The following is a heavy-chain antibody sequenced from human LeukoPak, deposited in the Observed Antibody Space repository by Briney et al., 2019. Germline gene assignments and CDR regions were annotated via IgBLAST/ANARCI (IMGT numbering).Heavy chain of an antibody. CDR1: GRSITQTNY. CDR2: IYYSGST. V-gene: IGHV4-4*02. CDR3: ARFSTSYYDFWSGYYNTWYFDY. J-gene: IGHJ4*02. Sequence: SGTLSLTCDVSGRSITQTNYWTWVRQPPGKGLEWIGYIYYSGSTNYNPSLKSRVTISVDTSKNQFSLKLSSVTAADTAVYYCARFSTSYYDFWSGYYNTWYFDYWGQGTLVTVSS. D-gene: IGHD3-3*01.